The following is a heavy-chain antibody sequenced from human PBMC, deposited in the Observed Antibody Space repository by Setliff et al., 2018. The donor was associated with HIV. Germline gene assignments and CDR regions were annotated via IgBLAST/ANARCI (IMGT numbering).Heavy chain of an antibody. V-gene: IGHV4-59*11. D-gene: IGHD3-3*01. CDR3: ARLRGSYDFSNWFDP. J-gene: IGHJ5*02. CDR1: GGSIRSHY. Sequence: SETLSLTCTVSGGSIRSHYWSWIRQPPGKRLEWIGYIYYSGSTNYNPSLKSRVTISVDTAKNQFSLKLSSVTATDTAVYYCARLRGSYDFSNWFDPWGQGTQVTVS. CDR2: IYYSGST.